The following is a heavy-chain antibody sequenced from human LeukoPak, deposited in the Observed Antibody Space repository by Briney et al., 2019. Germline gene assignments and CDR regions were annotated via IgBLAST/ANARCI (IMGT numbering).Heavy chain of an antibody. CDR2: INPSGGST. Sequence: ASVKVSCKASGYTFTSYYTHWVRQAPGQGLEWMGIINPSGGSTSYAQKFQGRVTMTRDTSTGTVYMELSSLRSEDTAVYYCARDLLSAVAGDYYYYYGMDVWGQGTTVTVSS. CDR3: ARDLLSAVAGDYYYYYGMDV. J-gene: IGHJ6*02. D-gene: IGHD6-19*01. V-gene: IGHV1-46*01. CDR1: GYTFTSYY.